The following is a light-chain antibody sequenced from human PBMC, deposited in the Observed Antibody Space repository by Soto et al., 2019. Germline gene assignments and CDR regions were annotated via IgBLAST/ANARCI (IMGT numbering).Light chain of an antibody. V-gene: IGKV3-20*01. CDR2: GAS. J-gene: IGKJ1*01. CDR3: RQYGSSPWT. CDR1: QSVSSSY. Sequence: EIVLTQSPGTLSLSPGERATLSCRASQSVSSSYLAWYQQKPGQAPRLLIYGASSRATGIPDRFSGSGSGTDFTLTISRLEPADFAVYYCRQYGSSPWTFGQGTKVEIK.